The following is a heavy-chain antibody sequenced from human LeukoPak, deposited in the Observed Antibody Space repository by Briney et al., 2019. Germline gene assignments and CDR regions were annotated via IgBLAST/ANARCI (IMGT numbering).Heavy chain of an antibody. J-gene: IGHJ5*02. V-gene: IGHV3-9*01. Sequence: GGSLRLSCAASGFTFDDYAMHWVRQAPGKGLEWVSGISWNSGSIGYADSVKGRFTISRDNAKNSLYLQMNSLRAEDTAVYYCAGHDEENWFDPWGQGTLVTVSS. CDR2: ISWNSGSI. CDR3: AGHDEENWFDP. CDR1: GFTFDDYA.